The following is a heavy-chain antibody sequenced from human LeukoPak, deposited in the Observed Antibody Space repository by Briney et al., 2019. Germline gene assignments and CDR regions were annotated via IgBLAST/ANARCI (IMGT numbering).Heavy chain of an antibody. Sequence: SETLPLTCTVSGGSVRGDRYYWNWIRQPPGKGLEWVGEIYHSGSTIYNPSLKSRVTISVDMSKNQFSLKLNSVTAADTAVYFCARDQVTAAGTGGLGYWGQGTLVTVSS. CDR2: IYHSGST. D-gene: IGHD6-13*01. CDR1: GGSVRGDRYY. CDR3: ARDQVTAAGTGGLGY. J-gene: IGHJ4*02. V-gene: IGHV4-61*01.